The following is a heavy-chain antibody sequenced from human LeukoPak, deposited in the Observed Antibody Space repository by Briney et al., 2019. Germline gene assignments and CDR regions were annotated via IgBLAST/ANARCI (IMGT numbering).Heavy chain of an antibody. D-gene: IGHD3-10*02. CDR3: AKSGAYVIDY. Sequence: GGSLRLSCAASGFTFSNYAMSWVRQAPGKGLEWVSFISSSGGTTYYADSVKGRFTISRDNSKNTPYLQMNSLKVEDTAIYYCAKSGAYVIDYWGQGTLVTVSS. CDR2: ISSSGGTT. J-gene: IGHJ4*02. CDR1: GFTFSNYA. V-gene: IGHV3-23*01.